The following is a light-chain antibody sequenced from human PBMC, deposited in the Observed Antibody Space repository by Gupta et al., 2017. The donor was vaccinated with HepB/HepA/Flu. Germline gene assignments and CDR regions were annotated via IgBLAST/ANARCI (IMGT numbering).Light chain of an antibody. V-gene: IGLV1-44*01. CDR2: SND. CDR1: SSNVGNHV. CDR3: ASWDFTLRGAV. J-gene: IGLJ2*01. Sequence: QSVLTQPPSVSGIPGHKVAISCFGGSSNVGNHVVNWYQQVPGTSPKLLIYSNDQRPSGVPGRFSGSKSGTSASLAISGLQSEDEAVYYCASWDFTLRGAVIGGGTSLTVL.